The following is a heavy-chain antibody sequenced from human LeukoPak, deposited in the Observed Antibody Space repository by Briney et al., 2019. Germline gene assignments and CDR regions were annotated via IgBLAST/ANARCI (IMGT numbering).Heavy chain of an antibody. V-gene: IGHV4-59*01. D-gene: IGHD6-13*01. CDR3: ARDYIAAAGSFDP. CDR1: GGSISSYY. CDR2: IYYSGST. Sequence: SETLSLTCTVSGGSISSYYWSWIRQPPGKGLEWIGYIYYSGSTNYNPSLKSRVTISVDTSKNQFSLKLSSVTAADTAVHYCARDYIAAAGSFDPWGQGTLVTVSS. J-gene: IGHJ5*02.